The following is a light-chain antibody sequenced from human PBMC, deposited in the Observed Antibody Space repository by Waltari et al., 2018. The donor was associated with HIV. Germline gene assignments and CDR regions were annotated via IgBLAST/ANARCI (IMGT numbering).Light chain of an antibody. CDR1: QRVSPD. CDR2: NVT. V-gene: IGKV3D-15*01. J-gene: IGKJ1*01. Sequence: DIVMTQSPGPLFVSPGERVTLSCRARQRVSPDLAWYPFKPGQGPMLIMYNVTSRAAAVPTRFSGRGAGTEFTLTIGCLQPEDWAVYICQHYTNWRSFGQGTKLGVK. CDR3: QHYTNWRS.